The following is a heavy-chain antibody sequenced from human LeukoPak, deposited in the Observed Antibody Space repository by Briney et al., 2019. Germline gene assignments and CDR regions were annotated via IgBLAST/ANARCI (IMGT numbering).Heavy chain of an antibody. CDR3: ANGYYYGSGSYYKEAFDI. D-gene: IGHD3-10*01. CDR2: ISYDGSNK. J-gene: IGHJ3*02. Sequence: PGGSLRLSCAVSGFTFSSYSMNWVRQAPGKGLEWVVVISYDGSNKYYADSVKGRFTISRDNSKNTLYLQMNSLRAEDTAVYYCANGYYYGSGSYYKEAFDIWGQGTMVTVSS. CDR1: GFTFSSYS. V-gene: IGHV3-30*18.